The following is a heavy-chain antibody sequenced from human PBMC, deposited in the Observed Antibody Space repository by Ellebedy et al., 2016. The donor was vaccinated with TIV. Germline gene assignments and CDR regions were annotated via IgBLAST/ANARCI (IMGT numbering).Heavy chain of an antibody. Sequence: GGSLRLSXAASGFTFSRYWMHWVRQVPGKGLVWVSRIDNDGTRTDYADSVKGRFIISRDNAKNRLYLEMNSLRAEDSALYYCASGMVVPMTGTSDYWGQGTLVTVSS. D-gene: IGHD2-21*01. CDR3: ASGMVVPMTGTSDY. CDR2: IDNDGTRT. J-gene: IGHJ4*02. V-gene: IGHV3-74*01. CDR1: GFTFSRYW.